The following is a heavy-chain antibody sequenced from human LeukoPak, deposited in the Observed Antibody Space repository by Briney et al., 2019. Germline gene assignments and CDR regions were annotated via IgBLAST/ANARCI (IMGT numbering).Heavy chain of an antibody. V-gene: IGHV3-64*01. CDR2: ISSNGGST. D-gene: IGHD5-18*01. CDR3: ARDLPFQGIQLWSPYMDV. CDR1: GFTFSSYA. J-gene: IGHJ6*03. Sequence: GLVQPGGSLRLSCAASGFTFSSYAMHWVRQAPGKGLEYVSAISSNGGSTYYANSVKGRFTISRDNSKNTLYLQMNSLRAEDTAVYYCARDLPFQGIQLWSPYMDVWGKGTTVTVSS.